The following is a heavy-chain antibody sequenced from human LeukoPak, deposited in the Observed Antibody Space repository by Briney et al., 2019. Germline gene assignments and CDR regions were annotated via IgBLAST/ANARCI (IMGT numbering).Heavy chain of an antibody. CDR2: IYSSGST. D-gene: IGHD6-13*01. J-gene: IGHJ3*02. CDR3: TRVCRQQLGRAFDI. Sequence: GGSLRLSCAASGFTVSSNYMRWVRQAPGKGLEWVSVIYSSGSTYYADSVKGRLTISRDTSKNTLYLQMNSLRVEDTAMYYCTRVCRQQLGRAFDIWVQGTMVTVSS. CDR1: GFTVSSNY. V-gene: IGHV3-53*01.